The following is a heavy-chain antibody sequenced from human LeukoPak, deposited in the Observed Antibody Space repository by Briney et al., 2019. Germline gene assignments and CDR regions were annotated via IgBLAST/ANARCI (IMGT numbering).Heavy chain of an antibody. CDR3: ARNFANWYFDL. Sequence: SETLSLTCTVSGGSVSSYYWSWIRQPPGKGLEWIGYIYDSGSTKYNPSLKSRVAISVDTSKNQFSLKLISVTAADTAVYYCARNFANWYFDLWGRGTLVTVSS. J-gene: IGHJ2*01. CDR1: GGSVSSYY. V-gene: IGHV4-59*02. CDR2: IYDSGST.